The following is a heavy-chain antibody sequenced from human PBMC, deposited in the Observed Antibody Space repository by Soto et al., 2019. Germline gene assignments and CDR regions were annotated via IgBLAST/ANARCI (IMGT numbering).Heavy chain of an antibody. CDR3: ARDESPGYSSGLKYFDY. Sequence: ASVKVSCKASGYTFTIYYMHWVRQAPGQGLEWMGIINPSGGSTSYAQKFQGRVTMARDTSTSTVYMELSSLRSEDTAVYYCARDESPGYSSGLKYFDYWGQGTLVTVSS. J-gene: IGHJ4*02. D-gene: IGHD6-19*01. CDR2: INPSGGST. V-gene: IGHV1-46*01. CDR1: GYTFTIYY.